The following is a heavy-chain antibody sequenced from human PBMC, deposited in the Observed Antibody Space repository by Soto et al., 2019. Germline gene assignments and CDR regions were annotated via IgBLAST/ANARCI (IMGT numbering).Heavy chain of an antibody. CDR1: GFTFSGYG. V-gene: IGHV3-33*01. D-gene: IGHD6-13*01. Sequence: QVQLVESGGGVVQPGRSLRLSCAASGFTFSGYGMHWVRQAPGKGLERVAVIWYDGSNKNYADSVKGRFTISRDNCKDTLYMQMNSLRSEDTAVYYCARDQGSSWGTPYVDYWGQGTLVTVSS. CDR3: ARDQGSSWGTPYVDY. CDR2: IWYDGSNK. J-gene: IGHJ4*02.